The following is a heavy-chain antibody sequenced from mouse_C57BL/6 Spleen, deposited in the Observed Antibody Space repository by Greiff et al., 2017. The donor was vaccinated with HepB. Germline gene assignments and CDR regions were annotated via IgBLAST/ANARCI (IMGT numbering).Heavy chain of an antibody. V-gene: IGHV1-69*01. CDR3: ARSSDGYSAWFAY. D-gene: IGHD2-3*01. Sequence: VKLQQPGAELVMPGASVKLSCKASGYTFTSYWMHWVKQRPGQGLEWIGEIDPSDSYTNYNQKFKGKSTFTVDKSSSTAYMQLSSLTSEDSAVYYCARSSDGYSAWFAYWGKGTGHCLC. J-gene: IGHJ3*01. CDR2: IDPSDSYT. CDR1: GYTFTSYW.